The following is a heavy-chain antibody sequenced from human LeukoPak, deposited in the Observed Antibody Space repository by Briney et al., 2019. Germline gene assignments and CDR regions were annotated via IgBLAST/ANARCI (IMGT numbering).Heavy chain of an antibody. Sequence: SETLSLTCTVSGGSITSNSYYWGWIRQPPGNGLEWIGSIYYSGSTYYNPSLKSRVTISVDTSKNQVSLKLSSVTAADTAVYYCARAFYPGYYSYMAVWGKGTTVTVSS. CDR1: GGSITSNSYY. D-gene: IGHD3-3*02. CDR3: ARAFYPGYYSYMAV. CDR2: IYYSGST. J-gene: IGHJ6*03. V-gene: IGHV4-39*07.